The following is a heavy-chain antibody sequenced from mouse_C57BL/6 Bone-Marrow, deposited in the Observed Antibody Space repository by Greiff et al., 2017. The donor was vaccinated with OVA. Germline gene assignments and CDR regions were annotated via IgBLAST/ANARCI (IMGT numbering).Heavy chain of an antibody. D-gene: IGHD4-1*02. V-gene: IGHV5-6*02. J-gene: IGHJ3*01. CDR3: ARRNWSWFAY. CDR1: GFTFSSYG. Sequence: EVNLVESGGDLVKPGGSLKLSCAASGFTFSSYGMSWVRQTPDKRLEWVATISSGGSYTYYPDSVKGRFTISRDNAKNTLYLQMSSLKSEDTAMYYCARRNWSWFAYWGQGTLVTVSA. CDR2: ISSGGSYT.